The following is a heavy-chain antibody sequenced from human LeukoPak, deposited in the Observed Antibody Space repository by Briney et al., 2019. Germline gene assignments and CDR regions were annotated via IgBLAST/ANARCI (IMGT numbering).Heavy chain of an antibody. D-gene: IGHD3-3*02. CDR1: GFTFNNYA. J-gene: IGHJ2*01. V-gene: IGHV3-23*01. CDR3: ARDSTGYWYFDL. CDR2: ISGTGSST. Sequence: GGSLRLSCAASGFTFNNYAMNWVRQGPGEGLEWVSAISGTGSSTYYADSVKGRFTISRDNSKNTLYLQMNSLRAEDTAVYYCARDSTGYWYFDLWGRGTLVSVSS.